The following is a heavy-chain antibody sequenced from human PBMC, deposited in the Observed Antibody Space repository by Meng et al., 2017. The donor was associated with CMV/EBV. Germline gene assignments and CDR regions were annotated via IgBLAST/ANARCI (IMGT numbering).Heavy chain of an antibody. CDR2: INWNSGSI. D-gene: IGHD4/OR15-4a*01. J-gene: IGHJ4*02. Sequence: SLKISCAASGFTFDDYAMHWVRQAPGKGLEWVSGINWNSGSIGYADSVKGRFTISRDNAKNSLYLQMNSLRAEDTALYYCAKDGAPTRAFDYWGQGTLVTVSS. V-gene: IGHV3-9*01. CDR3: AKDGAPTRAFDY. CDR1: GFTFDDYA.